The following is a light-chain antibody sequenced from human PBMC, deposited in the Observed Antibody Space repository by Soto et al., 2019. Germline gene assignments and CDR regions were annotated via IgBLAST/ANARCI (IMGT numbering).Light chain of an antibody. J-gene: IGKJ1*01. CDR2: DAS. CDR3: QQHNSWFGK. Sequence: EIVLTQSPATLSLSPGERATLSCRASQSVSNYLAWYQQTPGQAPRLLIYDASKRATGIPARFSASGSGTDFTSTISTLEPEDFAVYYGQQHNSWFGKFGQGTKVDIK. CDR1: QSVSNY. V-gene: IGKV3-11*01.